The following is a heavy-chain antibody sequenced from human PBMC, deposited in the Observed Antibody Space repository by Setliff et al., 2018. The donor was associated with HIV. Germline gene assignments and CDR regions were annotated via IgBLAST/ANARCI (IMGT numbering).Heavy chain of an antibody. CDR1: GGSIRSNY. D-gene: IGHD3-22*01. Sequence: PSETLSLTCTVSGGSIRSNYWSWIRQPAGKGLEWIGRIYTRGSTNYNPSLKSRVTMSIDTSKNQFSLKLSSVTAADTAVYYCAKDPYDSSGLNWFDPWGQGTQVTVSS. CDR3: AKDPYDSSGLNWFDP. J-gene: IGHJ5*02. CDR2: IYTRGST. V-gene: IGHV4-4*07.